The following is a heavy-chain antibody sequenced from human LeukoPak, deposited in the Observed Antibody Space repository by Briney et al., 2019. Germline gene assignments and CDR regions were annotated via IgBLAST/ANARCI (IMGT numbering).Heavy chain of an antibody. D-gene: IGHD6-19*01. CDR1: GYTLTELS. V-gene: IGHV1-24*01. CDR2: FDPEDGET. Sequence: ASVKVSCKVSGYTLTELSMNWVRQAPGKGLEWMGGFDPEDGETIYAQKFQGRVTITADKSTSTAYMELSSLRSEDTAVYYCARDPGSSGWTNDAFDIWGQGTMVTVSS. CDR3: ARDPGSSGWTNDAFDI. J-gene: IGHJ3*02.